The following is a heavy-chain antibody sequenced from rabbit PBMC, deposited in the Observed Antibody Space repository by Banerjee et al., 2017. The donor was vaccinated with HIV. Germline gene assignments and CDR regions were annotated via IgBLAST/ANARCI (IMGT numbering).Heavy chain of an antibody. CDR2: IYTGDGST. J-gene: IGHJ4*01. CDR1: AFSFSNKYV. V-gene: IGHV1S45*01. D-gene: IGHD4-1*01. CDR3: ARGTGSSGWGGDL. Sequence: QEQLEESGGDLVKPEGSLTLTCTASAFSFSNKYVMCWVRQAPGKGLEWIACIYTGDGSTYYASGAKGRFTISKTSPTTVTLQMTSLTAADTATYFCARGTGSSGWGGDLWGPGTLVTVS.